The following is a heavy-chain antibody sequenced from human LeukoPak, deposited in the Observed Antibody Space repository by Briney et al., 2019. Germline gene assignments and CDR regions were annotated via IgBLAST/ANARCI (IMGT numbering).Heavy chain of an antibody. V-gene: IGHV4-31*03. CDR3: ARADSSSWTVDY. CDR2: IYYSGT. D-gene: IGHD6-13*01. Sequence: SETLSLTCTVSGGSISSGGYSWSWIRQHPGKGLEWTGYIYYSGTHYNPSLKSRVSISVDTSKNQFSLKLSSVTAADTAVYYCARADSSSWTVDYWGQGTLVTVSS. CDR1: GGSISSGGYS. J-gene: IGHJ4*02.